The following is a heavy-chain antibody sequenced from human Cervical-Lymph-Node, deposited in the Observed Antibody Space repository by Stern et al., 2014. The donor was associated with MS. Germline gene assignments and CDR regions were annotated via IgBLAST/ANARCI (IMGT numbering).Heavy chain of an antibody. V-gene: IGHV3-23*04. D-gene: IGHD6-19*01. CDR2: ISGSDFST. CDR3: AKDRMGSGWYDYFDP. Sequence: EVQLVESGGGLVQPGGSLRLSCAASGFTFSSYAMSWIRQAPGKGLEWVSAISGSDFSTYYADSVQGRFTISRDNSNNTLFLHMNNLRAEDTALYYCAKDRMGSGWYDYFDPWGQGTLVSVSS. CDR1: GFTFSSYA. J-gene: IGHJ5*02.